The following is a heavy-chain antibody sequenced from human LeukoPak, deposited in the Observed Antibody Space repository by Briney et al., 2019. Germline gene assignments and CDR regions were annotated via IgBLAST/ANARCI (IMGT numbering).Heavy chain of an antibody. CDR2: TYYSGST. V-gene: IGHV4-39*07. Sequence: PSETLSLTCTVSGGSISSSSYYWGWIRQPPGKGLEWIGSTYYSGSTYYNPSLKSRVTISVDTSKNQFSLKLSSVTAADTAVYYCASGGYCSGGSCYQNWFDPWGQGTLVTVSS. D-gene: IGHD2-15*01. CDR3: ASGGYCSGGSCYQNWFDP. CDR1: GGSISSSSYY. J-gene: IGHJ5*02.